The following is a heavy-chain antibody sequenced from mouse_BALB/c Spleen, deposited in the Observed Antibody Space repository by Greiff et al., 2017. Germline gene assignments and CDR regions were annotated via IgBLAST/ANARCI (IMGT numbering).Heavy chain of an antibody. CDR2: FSSGSSTI. CDR3: ARGYYGLYYFDY. V-gene: IGHV5-17*02. D-gene: IGHD1-2*01. J-gene: IGHJ2*01. Sequence: EVQRVESGGGLLQPEGSRKLSVAASGFTFGGFGFHGFRQAPEKGLEWVAYFSSGSSTIYYADTVKGRFTISRDNPKNTLFLQMTSLRSEDTAMYYCARGYYGLYYFDYWGQGTTLTVSS. CDR1: GFTFGGFG.